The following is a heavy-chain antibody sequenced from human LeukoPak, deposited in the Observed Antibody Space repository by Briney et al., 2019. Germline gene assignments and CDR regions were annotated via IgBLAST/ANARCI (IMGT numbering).Heavy chain of an antibody. CDR2: FSYSGST. J-gene: IGHJ3*02. CDR3: AREGGINSLGLRDTFDI. V-gene: IGHV4-61*01. Sequence: PSQTLSLTCTASGGSVSSGSYYWSWIRQPPGKGLEWIAYFSYSGSTNYNPSLKSRVTISLDTSKNQFSLKLTSVTAADTAMYYCAREGGINSLGLRDTFDIWGQGTMVTVSS. D-gene: IGHD3-16*01. CDR1: GGSVSSGSYY.